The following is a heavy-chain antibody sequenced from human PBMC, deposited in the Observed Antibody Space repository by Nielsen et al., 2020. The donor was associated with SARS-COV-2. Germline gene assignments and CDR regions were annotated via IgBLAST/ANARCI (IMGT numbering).Heavy chain of an antibody. CDR3: ARDKALEDTAMVPFDY. Sequence: SVKVSCKASGGTFSSYAISWVRQAPGQGLEWMGGIIPIFGTANYAQKFQGRVTITADKSTSTAYMELSSLRSEDTAVYYCARDKALEDTAMVPFDYWGQGTLVTVSS. V-gene: IGHV1-69*06. CDR1: GGTFSSYA. CDR2: IIPIFGTA. D-gene: IGHD5-18*01. J-gene: IGHJ4*02.